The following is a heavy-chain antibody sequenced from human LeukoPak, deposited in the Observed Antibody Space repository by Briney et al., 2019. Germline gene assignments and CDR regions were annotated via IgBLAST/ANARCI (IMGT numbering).Heavy chain of an antibody. CDR2: ISGSGSTT. D-gene: IGHD6-19*01. CDR1: GFTFSSYA. CDR3: AKEAVAATQQAEYFDY. Sequence: PGGSLRLSCAASGFTFSSYAMTSVRQAPGKGLEWVSTISGSGSTTYYADSVKGRFTISRDNSENTLYLQMNSLRAEDTAVYYCAKEAVAATQQAEYFDYWGQGNLVTVSS. J-gene: IGHJ4*02. V-gene: IGHV3-23*01.